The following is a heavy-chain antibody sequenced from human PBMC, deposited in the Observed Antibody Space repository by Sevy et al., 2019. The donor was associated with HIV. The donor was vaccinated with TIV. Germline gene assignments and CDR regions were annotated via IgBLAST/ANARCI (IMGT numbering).Heavy chain of an antibody. D-gene: IGHD3-22*01. CDR3: WEGGGGHYDPDEIGYYFYYYNMDV. J-gene: IGHJ6*03. Sequence: GGSLRLSCAVSGFSFDSYGMTWVRQAPGKGLEWVSGISGSGTRTYYADSVKGRFIISRDNSKNTLYLQMNSLRSEDTAIYYLWEGGGGHYDPDEIGYYFYYYNMDVWGKGTTVTVSS. V-gene: IGHV3-23*01. CDR1: GFSFDSYG. CDR2: ISGSGTRT.